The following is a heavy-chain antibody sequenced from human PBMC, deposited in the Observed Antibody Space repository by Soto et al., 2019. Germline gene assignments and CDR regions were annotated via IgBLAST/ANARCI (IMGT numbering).Heavy chain of an antibody. J-gene: IGHJ3*02. Sequence: GGSLRLSCAASGFTFSSYGMHWVRQAPGKGLEWVAVIWYDGSNKYYADSVKGRFTISRDNSKNTLYLQMNSLRAEDTAVYYCARDTSYYYDIGDAFDIWGQGTMVTVSS. V-gene: IGHV3-33*01. D-gene: IGHD3-22*01. CDR2: IWYDGSNK. CDR1: GFTFSSYG. CDR3: ARDTSYYYDIGDAFDI.